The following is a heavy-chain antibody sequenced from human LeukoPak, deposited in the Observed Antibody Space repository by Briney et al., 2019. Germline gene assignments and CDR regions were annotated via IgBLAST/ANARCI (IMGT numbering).Heavy chain of an antibody. CDR3: ARHGDGYWNWCDP. CDR1: GGSISNYY. V-gene: IGHV4-59*08. D-gene: IGHD3-22*01. J-gene: IGHJ5*02. Sequence: SETLSLTCTVSGGSISNYYWRWIRQPPGKGLEWIGYIYYRASTNHNRSLKRRVTISVDTTKHQFSLKLSSVTAADTAVYYCARHGDGYWNWCDPCGQGALGTVSS. CDR2: IYYRAST.